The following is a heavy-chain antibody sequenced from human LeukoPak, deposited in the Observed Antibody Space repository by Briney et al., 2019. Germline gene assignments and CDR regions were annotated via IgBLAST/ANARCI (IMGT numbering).Heavy chain of an antibody. J-gene: IGHJ2*01. D-gene: IGHD3-10*01. Sequence: GGSLRLSCAASEFTFSIYSMHWVRRAPGKGLEWVAFIRYDGRNKYYADSVKGRFTISRDNSKNTLYLQMNSLRAEDTAVYYCAKDYGDSLNWYFDLWGRGTLVTVSS. CDR3: AKDYGDSLNWYFDL. CDR2: IRYDGRNK. CDR1: EFTFSIYS. V-gene: IGHV3-30*02.